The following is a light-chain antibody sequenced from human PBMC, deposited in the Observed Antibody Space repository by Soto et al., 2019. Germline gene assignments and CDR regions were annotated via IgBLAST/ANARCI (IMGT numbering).Light chain of an antibody. CDR1: QSVSSN. J-gene: IGKJ5*01. CDR2: GAS. Sequence: EIVLTQSPATRCLSPGERATLSCRASQSVSSNLAWYQQKPGQAPRLLMYGASPRATAIPARFSGSGSGTEFTLTINSLQSEDFGVYYCQQYNIWPTFGQGTRLEI. CDR3: QQYNIWPT. V-gene: IGKV3-15*01.